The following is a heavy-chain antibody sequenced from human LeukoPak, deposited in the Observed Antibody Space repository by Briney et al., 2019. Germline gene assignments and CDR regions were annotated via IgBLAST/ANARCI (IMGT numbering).Heavy chain of an antibody. CDR3: ARDATKWNRCTPFAY. Sequence: GGSLRLSCVASGFSFSNYDMNWVRQTPGKGLEWGSYISSSSIAIHYADSVKGRFTISRDNAKNSVFLQMNTLRAEDPAVYYCARDATKWNRCTPFAYWGQGTLVSVSS. CDR1: GFSFSNYD. CDR2: ISSSSIAI. D-gene: IGHD1-20*01. V-gene: IGHV3-48*01. J-gene: IGHJ4*02.